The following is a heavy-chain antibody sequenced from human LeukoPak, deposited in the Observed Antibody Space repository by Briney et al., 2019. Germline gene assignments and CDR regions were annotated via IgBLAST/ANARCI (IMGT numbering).Heavy chain of an antibody. CDR2: INSGGST. CDR1: GGSINSDNYS. D-gene: IGHD1-26*01. CDR3: ARHVWPGTAYFDD. V-gene: IGHV4-39*01. J-gene: IGHJ4*02. Sequence: SETLSLACTVSGGSINSDNYSWGWIRQPPGKGLEWIGTINSGGSTFYNPSLKSRVTISVDTPKNQFSLKLTSVTAADSTVYYCARHVWPGTAYFDDWGPRTLVTVSS.